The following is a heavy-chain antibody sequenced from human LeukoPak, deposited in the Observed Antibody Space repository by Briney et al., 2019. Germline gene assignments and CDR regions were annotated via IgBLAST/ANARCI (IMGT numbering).Heavy chain of an antibody. CDR3: ARMPGRYSNYDS. J-gene: IGHJ5*01. Sequence: GGSLRLSCAASGFTFSSYSMNWVRQAPGKGREGVSYISSSSSTIYSADAVKGRFTISRDNAKNSLYLQMNSLRAEDTAVYYCARMPGRYSNYDSWGQGTLVPVSS. CDR1: GFTFSSYS. D-gene: IGHD4-11*01. CDR2: ISSSSSTI. V-gene: IGHV3-48*04.